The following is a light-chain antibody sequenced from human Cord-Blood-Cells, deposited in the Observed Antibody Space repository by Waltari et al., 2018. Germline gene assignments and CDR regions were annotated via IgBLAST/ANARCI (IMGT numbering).Light chain of an antibody. V-gene: IGLV2-23*01. CDR1: SSAVGSYNL. J-gene: IGLJ1*01. CDR2: DGS. Sequence: QSALTQPASVSGSPGQSITIPCTGTSSAVGSYNLVSWYQQHPGKAPKLMIYDGSKRRSGVFNRFSGSKSGNTASLTISGLQAEDEADYYCCSYAGSSTFYVFGTGTKVTVL. CDR3: CSYAGSSTFYV.